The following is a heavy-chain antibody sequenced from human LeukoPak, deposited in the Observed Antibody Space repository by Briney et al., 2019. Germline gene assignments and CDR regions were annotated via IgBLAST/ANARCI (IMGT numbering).Heavy chain of an antibody. D-gene: IGHD6-19*01. CDR3: AKDSSGWYFSSDY. V-gene: IGHV3-30-3*01. J-gene: IGHJ4*02. CDR2: ISYDGSNK. Sequence: AGGSLRLSCAASGFTFSSYAMHWVRQAPGKGLEWVAVISYDGSNKYYADSVKGRFTISRDNSKNTLYLQMNSLRAEDTAVYYCAKDSSGWYFSSDYWGQGTLVTVSS. CDR1: GFTFSSYA.